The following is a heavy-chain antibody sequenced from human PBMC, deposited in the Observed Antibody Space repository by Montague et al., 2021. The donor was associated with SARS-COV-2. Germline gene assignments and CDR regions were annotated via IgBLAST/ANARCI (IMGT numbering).Heavy chain of an antibody. CDR2: IYYSGST. V-gene: IGHV4-39*01. CDR1: GGSISSSYY. CDR3: ARLDRDITIFGVFRGDFDL. Sequence: SETLSLTCIVSGGSISSSYYWGWIRQPPGKGLEWIGSIYYSGSTYYNPSLKSRVTISVDTSKNQFSLKLSSVTAADTAVYYCARLDRDITIFGVFRGDFDLWGRGTLVTVSS. J-gene: IGHJ2*01. D-gene: IGHD3-3*01.